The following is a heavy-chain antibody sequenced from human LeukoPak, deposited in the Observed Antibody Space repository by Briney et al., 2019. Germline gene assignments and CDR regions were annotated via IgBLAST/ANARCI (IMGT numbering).Heavy chain of an antibody. CDR1: GYTFTGYN. D-gene: IGHD3-16*01. Sequence: ASVKVSCQASGYTFTGYNINWTRQAPGQGLEWMGWISSYTGHTNFAQMLQGRVTMNTDKSTSTAYMELRSLRSDDTAVYYCARADSLGAMDVWGQGTTVTVSS. V-gene: IGHV1-18*01. J-gene: IGHJ6*02. CDR2: ISSYTGHT. CDR3: ARADSLGAMDV.